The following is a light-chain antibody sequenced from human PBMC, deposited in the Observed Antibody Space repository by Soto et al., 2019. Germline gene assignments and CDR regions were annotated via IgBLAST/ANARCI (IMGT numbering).Light chain of an antibody. CDR1: QSVDSN. CDR3: QQYNTWIS. CDR2: GAT. Sequence: EVVMTQSPATLSVSPGERATLSCRASQSVDSNLAWYQQKTGQAPRLLMYGATTRATGIPARFSGSGSGTEFTLTISSLQSEDFAVYYCQQYNTWISFGQGTRLEI. V-gene: IGKV3-15*01. J-gene: IGKJ5*01.